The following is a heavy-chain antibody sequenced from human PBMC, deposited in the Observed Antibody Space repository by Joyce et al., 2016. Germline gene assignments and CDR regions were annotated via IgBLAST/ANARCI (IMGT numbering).Heavy chain of an antibody. CDR3: AKGAEVTSNLDS. V-gene: IGHV3-23*01. CDR2: ITGGGTT. J-gene: IGHJ4*02. Sequence: LEWVSGITGGGTTYYAESMKGRFTISRDNSENMLYLQMSSLRAEDTALYYCAKGAEVTSNLDSWGQGTLVTVSS. D-gene: IGHD4-11*01.